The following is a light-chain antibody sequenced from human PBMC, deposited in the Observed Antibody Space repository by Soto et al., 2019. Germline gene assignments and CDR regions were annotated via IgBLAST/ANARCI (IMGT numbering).Light chain of an antibody. CDR2: DAS. Sequence: DIQMTQYPSTLSASVGDRVTITFRASQSISSWLAWYQQKPGKAPKLLIYDASSLESGVPSRFSGSGSGTEFTLTISSLQPDDFATYYCQQYNSQGTFGQGTKVDIK. CDR1: QSISSW. J-gene: IGKJ1*01. V-gene: IGKV1-5*01. CDR3: QQYNSQGT.